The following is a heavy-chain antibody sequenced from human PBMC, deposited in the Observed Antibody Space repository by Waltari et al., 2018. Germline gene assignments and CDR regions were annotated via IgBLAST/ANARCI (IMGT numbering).Heavy chain of an antibody. J-gene: IGHJ3*02. D-gene: IGHD2-21*01. V-gene: IGHV1-2*06. CDR3: ASGGSALGDQRAFDI. CDR1: GYTFTGSY. CDR2: INRSSGGT. Sequence: QVQLVQSGAEVKKPGASVKVSCKASGYTFTGSYMHWVRQAPGQGLEWRGRINRSSGGTNYAQKFQGRVTMTRDTSISTAYMELSRLRSDDTAVYYCASGGSALGDQRAFDIWGQGTMVTVSS.